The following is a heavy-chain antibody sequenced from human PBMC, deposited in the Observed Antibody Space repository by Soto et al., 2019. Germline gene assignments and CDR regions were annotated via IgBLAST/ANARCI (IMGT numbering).Heavy chain of an antibody. Sequence: QVQLQESGPGLVKPSETLSLTCTVSGGSISSYYWSWIRQPPGKGLEWIGYIYYSGSTNYNPSLKSRVTISVDTSKNQFSLKLSSVTAADTAVYYCVRRRLRSHFDYWGQGTLVTVSS. CDR2: IYYSGST. CDR1: GGSISSYY. D-gene: IGHD4-17*01. CDR3: VRRRLRSHFDY. J-gene: IGHJ4*02. V-gene: IGHV4-59*08.